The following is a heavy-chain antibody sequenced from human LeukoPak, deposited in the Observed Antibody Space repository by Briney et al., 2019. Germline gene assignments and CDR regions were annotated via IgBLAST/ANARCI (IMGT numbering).Heavy chain of an antibody. J-gene: IGHJ4*02. V-gene: IGHV3-30-3*01. CDR2: ISYDGSNK. CDR3: ARVGYSSGWYFDY. CDR1: GFTFSSYA. Sequence: PGGSLRLSCAASGFTFSSYAMHWVRQAPGKGLEWVAVISYDGSNKYYADSVKSRFTISRDNSKNTLYLQMNSLRAEDTAVYYCARVGYSSGWYFDYWGQGTLVTVSS. D-gene: IGHD6-19*01.